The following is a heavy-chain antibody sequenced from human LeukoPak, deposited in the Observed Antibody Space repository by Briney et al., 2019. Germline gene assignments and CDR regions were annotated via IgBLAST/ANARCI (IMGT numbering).Heavy chain of an antibody. Sequence: QPGGSLRLSCAASGFTFSSYAMSWVRQAPGKGLEWVSGISTSGGSSSYADSVKGRFTISGDNPRNTLYMQMNSLRAEDTALYYCAIMHPYYDGSGYWVQWGQGTLVTVSS. CDR1: GFTFSSYA. V-gene: IGHV3-23*01. CDR2: ISTSGGSS. CDR3: AIMHPYYDGSGYWVQ. J-gene: IGHJ4*02. D-gene: IGHD3-22*01.